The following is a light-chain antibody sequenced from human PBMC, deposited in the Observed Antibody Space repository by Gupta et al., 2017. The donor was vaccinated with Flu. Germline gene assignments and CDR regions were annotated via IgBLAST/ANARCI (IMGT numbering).Light chain of an antibody. CDR1: SSNIGSNT. Sequence: QSVLTQPPSASGTPGQRVTISCSGRSSNIGSNTVNWYQHLPGTTPKLLIYSNNQRPSGVPDRFSGSKSGASASLAISGLQSEDETHYYCATWDDSLNANVFGTGTKVTVL. CDR3: ATWDDSLNANV. CDR2: SNN. J-gene: IGLJ1*01. V-gene: IGLV1-44*01.